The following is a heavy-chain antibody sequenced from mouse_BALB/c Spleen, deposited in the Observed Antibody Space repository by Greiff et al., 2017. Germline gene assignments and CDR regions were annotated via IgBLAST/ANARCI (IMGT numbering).Heavy chain of an antibody. V-gene: IGHV5-12-1*01. J-gene: IGHJ2*01. CDR3: ARHRDEDYFDY. Sequence: EVQVVESGGGLVKPGGSLKLSCAASGFAFSSYDMSWVRQTPEKRLEWVAYISSGGGSTYYPDTVKGRFTISRDNAKNTLYLQMSSLKSEDTAMYYCARHRDEDYFDYWGQGTTLTVSS. CDR1: GFAFSSYD. D-gene: IGHD3-3*01. CDR2: ISSGGGST.